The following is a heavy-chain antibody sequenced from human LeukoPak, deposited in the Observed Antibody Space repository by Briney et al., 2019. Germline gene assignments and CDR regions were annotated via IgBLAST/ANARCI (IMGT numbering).Heavy chain of an antibody. CDR2: IKQDGSEK. J-gene: IGHJ5*02. D-gene: IGHD2-15*01. CDR1: GFTLSIYS. CDR3: ARSISVAAKRAWFEP. V-gene: IGHV3-7*05. Sequence: GGSLRLSCAASGFTLSIYSMNWVRQAPGKGLEWVANIKQDGSEKYYVDSVKGRFTISRDNAKNSLSLQMNSLRAEDTAVYYCARSISVAAKRAWFEPWGPGALVTVSS.